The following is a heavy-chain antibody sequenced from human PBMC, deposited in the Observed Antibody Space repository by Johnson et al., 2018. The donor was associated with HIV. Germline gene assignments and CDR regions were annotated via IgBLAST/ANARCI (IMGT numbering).Heavy chain of an antibody. J-gene: IGHJ3*02. Sequence: QVQLVESGGGVVQPGRSLRLSCAASGFTFSNYGMHWVRQAPGKGLEWVAVISYDGSNEYYAEFVKGRFTISRDNSKNTLYLQMNSLRAEDTAVYYCAKDSGVATLVTGAFDIWGQGTMVTVSS. D-gene: IGHD4-23*01. CDR3: AKDSGVATLVTGAFDI. V-gene: IGHV3-30*18. CDR2: ISYDGSNE. CDR1: GFTFSNYG.